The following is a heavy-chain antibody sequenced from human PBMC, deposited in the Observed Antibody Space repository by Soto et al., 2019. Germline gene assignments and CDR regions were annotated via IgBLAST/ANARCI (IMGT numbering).Heavy chain of an antibody. J-gene: IGHJ3*02. CDR2: IYEGGNT. Sequence: QLQLQESGSGLVKPSQTLSLTCAVSGGSIISDGYSWSWIRQPPGKVLQWIGHIYEGGNTYYTPSLESRVAISTDKSKCHFSLRLSSVTAAGTAVYYCVRRSPEDAFDIWGQGTMVTVSP. CDR1: GGSIISDGYS. CDR3: VRRSPEDAFDI. V-gene: IGHV4-30-2*01.